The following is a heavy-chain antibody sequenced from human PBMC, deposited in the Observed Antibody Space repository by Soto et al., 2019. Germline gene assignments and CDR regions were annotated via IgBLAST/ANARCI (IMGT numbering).Heavy chain of an antibody. CDR3: ALSGLAERRASDWFDP. CDR1: GDSMNWNNFY. D-gene: IGHD1-1*01. J-gene: IGHJ5*02. Sequence: PSETLSLTCTVSGDSMNWNNFYCAWIRQPPGKGLEWIGNIYYTGSSYLNPSLTGRVTMSVDMSKNQVSLKVKSVTAADTAVYFCALSGLAERRASDWFDPWGQGTLVTVSS. V-gene: IGHV4-39*01. CDR2: IYYTGSS.